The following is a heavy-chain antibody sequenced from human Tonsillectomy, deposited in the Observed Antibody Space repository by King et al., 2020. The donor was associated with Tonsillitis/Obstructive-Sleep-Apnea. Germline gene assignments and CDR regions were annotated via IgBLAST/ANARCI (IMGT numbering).Heavy chain of an antibody. CDR1: GFTFSRYA. V-gene: IGHV3-64D*06. Sequence: VQLVESGGGLVQPGGSLRLSCSASGFTFSRYAMHWVRQAPGKGLDYVSGVSPNGGSTYYADSVKGRFTISRDNSKNTLYLQMSSLRAEDTAVYKCVKVPRAAHFTGMYGMDVWGQGTTVTVSS. D-gene: IGHD2-15*01. CDR3: VKVPRAAHFTGMYGMDV. J-gene: IGHJ6*02. CDR2: VSPNGGST.